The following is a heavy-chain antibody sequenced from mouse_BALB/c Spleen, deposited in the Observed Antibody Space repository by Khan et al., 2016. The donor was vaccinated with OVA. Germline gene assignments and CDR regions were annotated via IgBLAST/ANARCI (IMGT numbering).Heavy chain of an antibody. J-gene: IGHJ4*01. D-gene: IGHD2-10*02. CDR2: INTYTGEP. CDR1: GYTFTNNG. Sequence: QIQLVQSGPELKKPGETVKISCKASGYTFTNNGMNWVKQNPGKGLKWMGWINTYTGEPTYVDDFKGRFAFSLETSATTAYLQINNLKNEDTDTYFCGRVGYAGTMDYWGQGTSVTVSS. V-gene: IGHV9-3-1*01. CDR3: GRVGYAGTMDY.